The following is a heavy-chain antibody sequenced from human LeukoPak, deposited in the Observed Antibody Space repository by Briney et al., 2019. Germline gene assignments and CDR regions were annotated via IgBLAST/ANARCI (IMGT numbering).Heavy chain of an antibody. CDR3: ARGRDYGDYVDY. J-gene: IGHJ4*02. D-gene: IGHD4-17*01. Sequence: PGGSLRLSCTASGFTFSTYWMTWVRQAPGKGLEWVATMDQDGSKKYYLDSVKGRFSVSRDNAKNSLYLHLNSLSAEDTGVYYCARGRDYGDYVDYWGQGTLVTVSS. V-gene: IGHV3-7*01. CDR1: GFTFSTYW. CDR2: MDQDGSKK.